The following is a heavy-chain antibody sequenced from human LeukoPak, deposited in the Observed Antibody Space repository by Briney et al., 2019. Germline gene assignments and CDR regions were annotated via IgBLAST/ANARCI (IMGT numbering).Heavy chain of an antibody. V-gene: IGHV4-4*02. CDR2: IHRSGSP. D-gene: IGHD6-13*01. J-gene: IGHJ4*02. CDR1: LDSTTSNF. CDR3: ARDRSSSAAPSLSY. Sequence: SETLSLTCTVSLDSTTSNFWSWVRQPPGKGLEWIGEIHRSGSPNYNPSLQSRVTISIDRSRNQIALELSSVTAADTAVYYCARDRSSSAAPSLSYWGQGTLVTVSS.